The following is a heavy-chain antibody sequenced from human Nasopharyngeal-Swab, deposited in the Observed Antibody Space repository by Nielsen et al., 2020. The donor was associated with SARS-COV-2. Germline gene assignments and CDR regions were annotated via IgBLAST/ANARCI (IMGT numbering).Heavy chain of an antibody. J-gene: IGHJ6*03. V-gene: IGHV3-23*01. CDR2: ISGSGGST. Sequence: GVLKISCAASGFTFSSYAMSWVRQAPGKGLEWVSAISGSGGSTYYADSVKGRFTISRDNSKNTLYLQMNSLRAEDTAVYYCAKDIEYYDFWSGHYYYYMDVWGKGTTVTVSS. CDR1: GFTFSSYA. D-gene: IGHD3-3*01. CDR3: AKDIEYYDFWSGHYYYYMDV.